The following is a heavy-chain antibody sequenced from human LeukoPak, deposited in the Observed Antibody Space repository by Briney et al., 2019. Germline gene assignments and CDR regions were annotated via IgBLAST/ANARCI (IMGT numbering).Heavy chain of an antibody. CDR3: ARGVVRGVPDY. D-gene: IGHD3-10*01. CDR1: RGSFSGYY. CDR2: INHSGST. Sequence: SETLSLTCAVYRGSFSGYYWSWIRQPPGKGPEWIGEINHSGSTNYNPSLKSRVTISVDTSKNQFSLKLSSVTAADTAVYYCARGVVRGVPDYWGQGTLVTVSS. V-gene: IGHV4-34*01. J-gene: IGHJ4*02.